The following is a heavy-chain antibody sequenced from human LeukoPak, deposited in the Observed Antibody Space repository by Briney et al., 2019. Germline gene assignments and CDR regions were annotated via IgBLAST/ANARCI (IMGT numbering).Heavy chain of an antibody. D-gene: IGHD1-20*01. Sequence: GGSLRLSCAASGFTFSSYAMSWVRQAPGKGLEWVAVISYDGSNKYYADSVKGRFTISRDNSKNTLYLQMNSLRVEDTAVYYCARGPSITGTTIDPTNFDYWGQGTLVTVSS. CDR2: ISYDGSNK. J-gene: IGHJ4*02. V-gene: IGHV3-30*03. CDR3: ARGPSITGTTIDPTNFDY. CDR1: GFTFSSYA.